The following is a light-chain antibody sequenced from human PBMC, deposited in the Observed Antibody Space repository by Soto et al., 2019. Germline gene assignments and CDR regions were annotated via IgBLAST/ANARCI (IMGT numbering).Light chain of an antibody. CDR3: QQRSNWPLT. V-gene: IGKV3-11*01. Sequence: EIVLTQSPATLSLSPGERATLSCRASQSVSSYLAWYQQKPGQAPRLLIYEASNRATGIPARFSGSGSGTDVTLLISSREPEDFAVYYCQQRSNWPLTFGGGTKVEIK. J-gene: IGKJ4*01. CDR1: QSVSSY. CDR2: EAS.